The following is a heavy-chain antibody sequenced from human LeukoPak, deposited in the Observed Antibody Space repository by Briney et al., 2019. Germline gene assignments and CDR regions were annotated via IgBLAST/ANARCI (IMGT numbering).Heavy chain of an antibody. D-gene: IGHD3-10*01. J-gene: IGHJ4*02. CDR3: VRDWFGEFD. V-gene: IGHV3-74*01. Sequence: GGSLRLSCAASGFILRDYWMHWVRQAPGKGLVWVSRSNNDGSDTIYADSVKGRFTTSRDNAKNTLYLEMNSLRAEDTAVYYCVRDWFGEFDWGRGTLVTVSS. CDR2: SNNDGSDT. CDR1: GFILRDYW.